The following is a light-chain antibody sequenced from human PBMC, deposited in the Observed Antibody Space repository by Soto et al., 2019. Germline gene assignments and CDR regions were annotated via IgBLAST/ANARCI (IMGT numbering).Light chain of an antibody. Sequence: EIVSTHSPATLSVSPVERATLSCRASQSVSSNLAWYQQKPGQAPRLLIYGASTRATGIPARFSGSGSGTEFTLTISSLQSEDFAVYYCQQYNNWSGTFGPGTRLEIK. CDR1: QSVSSN. CDR2: GAS. CDR3: QQYNNWSGT. J-gene: IGKJ5*01. V-gene: IGKV3-15*01.